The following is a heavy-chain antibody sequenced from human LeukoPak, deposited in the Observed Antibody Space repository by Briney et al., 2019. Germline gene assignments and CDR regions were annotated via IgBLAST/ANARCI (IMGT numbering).Heavy chain of an antibody. V-gene: IGHV1-8*01. CDR3: ARSDFWGGSPGVKWFDP. CDR2: MKPNSGNT. Sequence: ASVKVSCKASGYTFTSYDINWVRQATGQGLGWMGWMKPNSGNTGYAQKFQGRVTMTRDTSISTAYMEPSSLRSEDTAVYYCARSDFWGGSPGVKWFDPWGQGTLVTVSS. CDR1: GYTFTSYD. D-gene: IGHD3-3*01. J-gene: IGHJ5*02.